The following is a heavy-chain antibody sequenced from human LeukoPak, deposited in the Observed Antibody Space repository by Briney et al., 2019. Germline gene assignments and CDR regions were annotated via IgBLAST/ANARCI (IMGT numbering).Heavy chain of an antibody. CDR3: AKDPLPYCSGGNCYSSFGY. J-gene: IGHJ4*02. CDR2: ISGSGGST. CDR1: GFTFSSYA. D-gene: IGHD2-15*01. V-gene: IGHV3-23*01. Sequence: TGGSLRLSCAASGFTFSSYAMSWVRQAPGKGLEWVSAISGSGGSTYYADSVKGRFTISRDNSKNTLYLQMNSLRAEDTAVYYCAKDPLPYCSGGNCYSSFGYWGQGTLVTVSS.